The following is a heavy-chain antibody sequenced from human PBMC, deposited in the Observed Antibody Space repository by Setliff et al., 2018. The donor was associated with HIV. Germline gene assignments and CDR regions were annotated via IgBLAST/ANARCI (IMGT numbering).Heavy chain of an antibody. V-gene: IGHV4-61*08. D-gene: IGHD6-19*01. Sequence: PSETLSLTCTVSGGSISSGGYYWSWIRHHPGKGLEWIGYIHYSGNTYYNPSLKSRVTISVDTSKNQFSLKLSSVTAADTAVYYCASSEGVADRFDYWGQGTLVTVSS. CDR2: IHYSGNT. CDR1: GGSISSGGYY. J-gene: IGHJ4*02. CDR3: ASSEGVADRFDY.